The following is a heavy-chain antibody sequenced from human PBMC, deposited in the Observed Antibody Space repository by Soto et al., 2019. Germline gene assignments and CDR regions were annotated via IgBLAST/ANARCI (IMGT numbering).Heavy chain of an antibody. J-gene: IGHJ4*02. CDR2: ISWDGSRS. Sequence: SLRLSCAASGFTFSDYAIHWVRQVPGKGLEWVSLISWDGSRSYYADSVKGRFIISRDNSKESLSLLMTSLGTEDSGLYYCAKDVCSGDTTACYARLDSWGQGTQVTVSS. D-gene: IGHD2-2*01. CDR3: AKDVCSGDTTACYARLDS. CDR1: GFTFSDYA. V-gene: IGHV3-43*01.